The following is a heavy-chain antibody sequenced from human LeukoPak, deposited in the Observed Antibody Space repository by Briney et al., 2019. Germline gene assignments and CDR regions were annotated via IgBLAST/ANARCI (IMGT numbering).Heavy chain of an antibody. V-gene: IGHV3-7*01. CDR1: GFTFSSYW. CDR2: IKQDGSEK. Sequence: GGSLRLSCAAPGFTFSSYWMSWVRQAPGKGLEWVANIKQDGSEKYYVDSVKGRFTISRDNAKNSLYLQMNSLRAEDTAVYYCARHAAWISDRFDYWGQGTLVSVSS. CDR3: ARHAAWISDRFDY. D-gene: IGHD5-12*01. J-gene: IGHJ4*02.